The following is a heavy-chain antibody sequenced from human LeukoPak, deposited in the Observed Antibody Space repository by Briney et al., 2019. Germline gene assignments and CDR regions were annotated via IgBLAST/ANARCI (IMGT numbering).Heavy chain of an antibody. Sequence: ASVKVSCKPSGYAFISYYMHWVRQAPGQGLGWIGIINPSGGSTRYTQKFQGRVTMTRDTSTSTVYMELSSLRSEDTAVYYCARPENYYDSSGLDYWGQGTLVTVSS. CDR2: INPSGGST. CDR3: ARPENYYDSSGLDY. D-gene: IGHD3-22*01. V-gene: IGHV1-46*01. J-gene: IGHJ4*02. CDR1: GYAFISYY.